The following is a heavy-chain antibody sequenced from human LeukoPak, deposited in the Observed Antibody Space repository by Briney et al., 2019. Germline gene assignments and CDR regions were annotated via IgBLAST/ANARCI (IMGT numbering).Heavy chain of an antibody. CDR3: ARDYYYYMDV. V-gene: IGHV4-59*01. CDR2: IYYSGST. Sequence: PSETLSLTCTVSGGSISSYYWSWIRQPPGKGLEWIGYIYYSGSTNYNLSLKSRVTISVDTSKNQFSLKLSSVTAADTAVYYCARDYYYYMDVWGKGTTVTVSS. J-gene: IGHJ6*03. CDR1: GGSISSYY.